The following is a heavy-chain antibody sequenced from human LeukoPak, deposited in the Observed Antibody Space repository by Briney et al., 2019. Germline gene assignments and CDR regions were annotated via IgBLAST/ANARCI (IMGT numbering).Heavy chain of an antibody. CDR3: ARGPPSYYDSSGYRRFDY. V-gene: IGHV4-34*01. CDR1: GGSFSGYY. CDR2: INHSGST. J-gene: IGHJ4*02. Sequence: PSETLSLTCAVYGGSFSGYYWSWIRQPPGKGLEWIGEINHSGSTNYNPSLKSRVTISVDTSKNQFSLKLSSVTAADTAVYYCARGPPSYYDSSGYRRFDYWGQGTLVTVSS. D-gene: IGHD3-22*01.